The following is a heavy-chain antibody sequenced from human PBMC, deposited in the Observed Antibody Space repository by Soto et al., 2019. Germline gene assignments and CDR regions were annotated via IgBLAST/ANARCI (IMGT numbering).Heavy chain of an antibody. CDR2: IRSKAYGGTT. CDR1: GFTFGDYA. Sequence: GGSLRLSCTASGFTFGDYAMSWFRQAPGKGLEWVGFIRSKAYGGTTEYAASVKGRFTISRDDSKSIAYLQMNSLKTEDTAVYYCTRGPCSSTSCHYHLGWFDPWGQGTLVTVSS. J-gene: IGHJ5*02. D-gene: IGHD2-2*01. V-gene: IGHV3-49*03. CDR3: TRGPCSSTSCHYHLGWFDP.